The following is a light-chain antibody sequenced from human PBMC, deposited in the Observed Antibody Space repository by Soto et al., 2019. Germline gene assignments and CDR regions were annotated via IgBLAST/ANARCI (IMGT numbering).Light chain of an antibody. CDR3: QKYDSASSPT. CDR2: AAS. CDR1: QGISSY. Sequence: DIQMTQSPSSLSASVGDRVTVTCRARQGISSYLAWYQQKPGKVPKLLIFAASTLQPGVPSRFSGSGSGTDFTITIRSLQPEDVATYYCQKYDSASSPTFGGGTKVEIK. V-gene: IGKV1-27*01. J-gene: IGKJ4*01.